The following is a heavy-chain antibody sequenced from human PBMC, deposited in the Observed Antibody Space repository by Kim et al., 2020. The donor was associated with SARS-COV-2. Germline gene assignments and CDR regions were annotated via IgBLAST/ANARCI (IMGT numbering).Heavy chain of an antibody. V-gene: IGHV4-59*13. D-gene: IGHD6-19*01. CDR1: GGSISSYY. Sequence: SETLSLTCTVSGGSISSYYWSWIRQPPGKGLEWIGYIYYSGSTYYNPSLKSRVTISVDTSKNQFSLKLSSVTAADTAVYYCARDSSSGWYKPDAFDIWGQGTMVTVSS. CDR3: ARDSSSGWYKPDAFDI. J-gene: IGHJ3*02. CDR2: IYYSGST.